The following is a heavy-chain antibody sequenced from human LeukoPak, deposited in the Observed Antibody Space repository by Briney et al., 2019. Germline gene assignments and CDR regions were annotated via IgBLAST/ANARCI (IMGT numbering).Heavy chain of an antibody. V-gene: IGHV3-30*03. Sequence: PGGSLRLSCAASGFTFSSYGMHWVRQAPGKGLEWVAVISYDGSNKYYADSAKGRFTISRDNSKNTLYLQMNSLRAEDTAVYYCAAHCSSTSCYGAYWGQGTLVTVSS. J-gene: IGHJ4*02. CDR3: AAHCSSTSCYGAY. CDR1: GFTFSSYG. CDR2: ISYDGSNK. D-gene: IGHD2-2*01.